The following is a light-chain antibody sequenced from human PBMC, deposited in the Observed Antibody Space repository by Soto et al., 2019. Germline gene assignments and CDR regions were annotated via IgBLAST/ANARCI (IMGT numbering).Light chain of an antibody. Sequence: DIQMTQSPSTLSGSVGDRVTITCRASQTISSWLAWYQQKPGKAPKLLIYKASTIKSGVPSRFSGSGSGTEFTLTISSLQPDDCATYYCQPYNSYSEAFGKGTKVELK. V-gene: IGKV1-5*03. CDR3: QPYNSYSEA. CDR2: KAS. J-gene: IGKJ1*01. CDR1: QTISSW.